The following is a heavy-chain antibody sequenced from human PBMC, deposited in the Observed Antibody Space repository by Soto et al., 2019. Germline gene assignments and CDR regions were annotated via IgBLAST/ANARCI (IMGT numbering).Heavy chain of an antibody. Sequence: HGESLKISCDGSGYTFSDYWIGWVRQMPGKGLEWMGIMYPGDSDTRYSPSFQGQVTISADKSISTAYLQWSSLKASDTATYYCERAPTGRNRYNRFDYWGQGTLVTVYS. V-gene: IGHV5-51*01. CDR1: GYTFSDYW. CDR3: ERAPTGRNRYNRFDY. D-gene: IGHD5-18*01. J-gene: IGHJ4*02. CDR2: MYPGDSDT.